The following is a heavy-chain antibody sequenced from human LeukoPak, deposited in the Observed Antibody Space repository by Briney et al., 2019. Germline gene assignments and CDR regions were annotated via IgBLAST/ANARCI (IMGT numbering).Heavy chain of an antibody. Sequence: PSETLSXTXXXXXXSFRXYYWSWIRQPPGKGLEWIGEINHSGSTNYNPSLKSRVTISVDTSKNQFSLKLSSVTAADTAVYYCARQSSGPSDAFDIWGQGTMVTVSS. CDR1: XXSFRXYY. V-gene: IGHV4-34*01. J-gene: IGHJ3*02. D-gene: IGHD6-19*01. CDR3: ARQSSGPSDAFDI. CDR2: INHSGST.